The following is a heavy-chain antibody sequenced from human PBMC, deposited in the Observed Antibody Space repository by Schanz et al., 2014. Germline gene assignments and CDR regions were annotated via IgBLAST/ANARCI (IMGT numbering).Heavy chain of an antibody. CDR1: GFNFNTYA. CDR3: ARDSGSHYLVDY. Sequence: EVQLLESGGGLAQPGGSLRLACAASGFNFNTYAMSWVRQAPGKGLEWVSAISGSGGSTYYADSVKGRFIISRDNSKNTLYLLMNSLRAEDTAVYYCARDSGSHYLVDYWGQGTLVTVSS. D-gene: IGHD1-26*01. CDR2: ISGSGGST. J-gene: IGHJ4*02. V-gene: IGHV3-23*01.